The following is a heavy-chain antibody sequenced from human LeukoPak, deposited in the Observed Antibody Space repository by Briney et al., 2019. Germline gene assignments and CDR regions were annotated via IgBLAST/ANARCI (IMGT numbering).Heavy chain of an antibody. CDR2: LYTSGRT. CDR3: ATALPTPATIFGVVIDY. CDR1: GDSISNYY. V-gene: IGHV4-4*07. J-gene: IGHJ4*02. D-gene: IGHD3-3*01. Sequence: SETLSLTCTVSGDSISNYYWNWIRQPAWKGLEWIGRLYTSGRTIYNPSLKSRLTMSLDTAKNQFSLKLSSVTAADTAVYYCATALPTPATIFGVVIDYWGQGTLVTVSS.